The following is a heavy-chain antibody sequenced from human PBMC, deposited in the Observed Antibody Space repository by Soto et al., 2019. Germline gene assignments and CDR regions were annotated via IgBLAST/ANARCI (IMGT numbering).Heavy chain of an antibody. CDR1: GGTFSSYA. CDR3: ARGGMSIAARPRYYYGMDV. D-gene: IGHD6-6*01. Sequence: GASVKVSCKASGGTFSSYAISWVLQAPGQGLEWMGGIIPIFGTANYAQKFQGRVTITADESTSTAYMELSSLRSEDTAVYYCARGGMSIAARPRYYYGMDVWGQGTTVTVSS. CDR2: IIPIFGTA. V-gene: IGHV1-69*13. J-gene: IGHJ6*02.